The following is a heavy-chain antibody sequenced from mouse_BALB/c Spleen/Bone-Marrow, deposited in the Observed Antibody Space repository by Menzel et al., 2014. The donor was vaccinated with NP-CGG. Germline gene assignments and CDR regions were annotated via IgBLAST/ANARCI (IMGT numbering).Heavy chain of an antibody. CDR3: ARVVYGSWFAY. CDR2: INPSSGYT. V-gene: IGHV1-4*01. D-gene: IGHD2-2*01. CDR1: GYTFAYYT. J-gene: IGHJ3*01. Sequence: VQLQQSGAELARPGASVKMSCKASGYTFAYYTVHWVKQRPGQGLEWIGYINPSSGYTNYNQKFKDKATLTTDKSSSTAYMQLSSLTSEDSAVYYCARVVYGSWFAYWGQGTLVTVSA.